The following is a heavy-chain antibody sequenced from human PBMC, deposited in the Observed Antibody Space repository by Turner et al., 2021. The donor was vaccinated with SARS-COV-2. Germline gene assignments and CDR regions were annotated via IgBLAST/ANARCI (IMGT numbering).Heavy chain of an antibody. J-gene: IGHJ4*02. D-gene: IGHD2-21*02. V-gene: IGHV4-34*01. CDR3: ARGPYAVTGPFDY. CDR1: GGSFSGYY. CDR2: INHSGST. Sequence: QVQLQQWGAGLLKPSETLSLPCAVYGGSFSGYYWSWIRQPQGKGLEWIGEINHSGSTNYNPSLKSRVTISVDTCKNQFSLKLSSVTAADTAVYDCARGPYAVTGPFDYWGQGTLVTVSS.